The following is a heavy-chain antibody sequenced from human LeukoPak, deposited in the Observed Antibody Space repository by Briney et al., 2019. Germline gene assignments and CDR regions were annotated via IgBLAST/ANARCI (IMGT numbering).Heavy chain of an antibody. CDR2: IKQDGSEK. J-gene: IGHJ6*03. CDR1: GFTFSSYW. V-gene: IGHV3-7*01. D-gene: IGHD2-8*01. Sequence: GGSLRLSCAASGFTFSSYWMSWVRQAPGKGLEWVANIKQDGSEKYYVDSVKGRFTISRDNAKNSLYLQMNSLRAEDAAVYYCARSGYATGYYYYYMDVWGKGTTVTISS. CDR3: ARSGYATGYYYYYMDV.